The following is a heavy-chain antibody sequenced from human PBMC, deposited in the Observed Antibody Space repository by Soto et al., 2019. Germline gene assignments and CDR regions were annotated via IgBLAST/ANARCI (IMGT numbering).Heavy chain of an antibody. CDR2: VYYSGTT. D-gene: IGHD4-17*01. CDR3: ARTTAVPNTLRSRYFFDY. CDR1: GGSVINKTYY. J-gene: IGHJ4*02. V-gene: IGHV4-61*01. Sequence: SETLSLTCSVSGGSVINKTYYLIWIRQPPWKRLEWIGYVYYSGTTNYNPSLKSRVTISVDLSKNQFSLRLSSVTTADTALYYCARTTAVPNTLRSRYFFDYWGQGTLVTVSS.